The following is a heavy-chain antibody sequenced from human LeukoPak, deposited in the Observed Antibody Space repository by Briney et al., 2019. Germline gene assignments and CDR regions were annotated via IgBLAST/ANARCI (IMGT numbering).Heavy chain of an antibody. Sequence: SETLSLTCTVSGGSISSSSYYWGWIRQPPGKGLEWIGSIYYSGSTYYNPSLKSRVTISVDTSKNQFSLKLSSVTAADTALYYCARDRATVITSAFDIWGQGTMVTVSS. CDR3: ARDRATVITSAFDI. CDR2: IYYSGST. D-gene: IGHD4-17*01. CDR1: GGSISSSSYY. J-gene: IGHJ3*02. V-gene: IGHV4-39*07.